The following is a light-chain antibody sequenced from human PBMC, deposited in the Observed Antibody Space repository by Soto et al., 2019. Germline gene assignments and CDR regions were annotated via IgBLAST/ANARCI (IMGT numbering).Light chain of an antibody. CDR3: CAYAGGSTYVL. V-gene: IGLV2-23*01. J-gene: IGLJ2*01. CDR1: SSDIGSYNL. CDR2: EDS. Sequence: QSAPTQPASVSGSPGQSLTISCIGTSSDIGSYNLVSWYQQHPGTAPKLLISEDSKRPSGVPNRFSGSKSGNTASLTIAGLQAEDEAVYYCCAYAGGSTYVLFGGGTKLTVL.